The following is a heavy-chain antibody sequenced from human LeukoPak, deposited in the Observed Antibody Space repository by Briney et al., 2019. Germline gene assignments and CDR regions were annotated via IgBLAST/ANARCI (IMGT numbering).Heavy chain of an antibody. J-gene: IGHJ6*03. Sequence: SETLSLTCTVSGGSISSSYWTWIRQPPGKGLEWIGYIYYSGSINYNPSLKSRVTISVDTSKNQFSLNLSSVTAADTAVYYCASAIAEDFYYYYMDVWGKGTTVTVSS. CDR3: ASAIAEDFYYYYMDV. CDR1: GGSISSSY. V-gene: IGHV4-59*01. D-gene: IGHD1-14*01. CDR2: IYYSGSI.